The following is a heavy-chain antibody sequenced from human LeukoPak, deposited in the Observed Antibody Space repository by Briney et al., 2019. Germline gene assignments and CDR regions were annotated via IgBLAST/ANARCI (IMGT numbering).Heavy chain of an antibody. CDR2: IYTSGST. CDR1: GGSISSGSYY. J-gene: IGHJ3*02. D-gene: IGHD6-6*01. Sequence: PSETLSLTCTVSGGSISSGSYYWRWFRQPAGKGLEWIGRIYTSGSTNYNPSLKSRVTISVDTSKNQFSLKLSSVTAADTAVYYCARDSSSPTGDAFDIWGQGTMVTVSS. V-gene: IGHV4-61*02. CDR3: ARDSSSPTGDAFDI.